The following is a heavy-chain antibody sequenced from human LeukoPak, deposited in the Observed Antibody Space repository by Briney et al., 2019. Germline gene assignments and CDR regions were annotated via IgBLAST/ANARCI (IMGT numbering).Heavy chain of an antibody. D-gene: IGHD6-13*01. CDR3: ARLRQQPGFGSLYYFDY. CDR2: IYYSGST. J-gene: IGHJ4*02. CDR1: GGSISSSSYY. V-gene: IGHV4-39*01. Sequence: KTSETLSLTCTVSGGSISSSSYYWGWIRQPPGKGLEWIGSIYYSGSTYYNPSLKSRVTISVDTSKNQFSLRLSSVTAADTAVFYCARLRQQPGFGSLYYFDYWGQGTLVTVSS.